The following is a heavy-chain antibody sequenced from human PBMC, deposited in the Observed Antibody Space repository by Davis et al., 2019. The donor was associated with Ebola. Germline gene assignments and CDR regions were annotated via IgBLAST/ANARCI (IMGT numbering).Heavy chain of an antibody. CDR2: IRYDGSSK. CDR3: ARDSEERYSYGHVPDY. D-gene: IGHD5-18*01. Sequence: GESLKISCAASGFTFTNYWMIWVRQVPGKGLEWVAFIRYDGSSKYCADSVKGRFTISRDNAKNSLYLQMNSLRAEDTAVYYCARDSEERYSYGHVPDYWGQGTLVTVSS. V-gene: IGHV3-30*02. CDR1: GFTFTNYW. J-gene: IGHJ4*02.